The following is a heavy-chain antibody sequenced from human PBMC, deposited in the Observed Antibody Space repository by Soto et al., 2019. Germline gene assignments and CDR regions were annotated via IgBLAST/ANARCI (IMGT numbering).Heavy chain of an antibody. Sequence: PGGSLRLSCAASGFTLSGYAMDWVRQAPGKGLEYVSGISSNGVGTYYANSVQGRFTISRDNSKNTVYLQMGSLRPEDMAVYYCARRAHPDFYYMDVWGKGTTVTVSS. CDR2: ISSNGVGT. V-gene: IGHV3-64*01. CDR1: GFTLSGYA. CDR3: ARRAHPDFYYMDV. J-gene: IGHJ6*03.